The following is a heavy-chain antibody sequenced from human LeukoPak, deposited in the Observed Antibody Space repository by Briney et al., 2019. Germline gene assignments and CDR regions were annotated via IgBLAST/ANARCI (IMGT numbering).Heavy chain of an antibody. D-gene: IGHD1-26*01. CDR2: ISYDGSKK. J-gene: IGHJ4*02. V-gene: IGHV3-30*03. CDR3: ARDDRYSGSYSEN. CDR1: GFTFSSYG. Sequence: GRSLRLSCAASGFTFSSYGMHWVRQAPGKGLEWVAVISYDGSKKYYADSVKGRFTISRDNSKNTLYLQMNSLTAEDTAVYYCARDDRYSGSYSENWGQGTLVTVSS.